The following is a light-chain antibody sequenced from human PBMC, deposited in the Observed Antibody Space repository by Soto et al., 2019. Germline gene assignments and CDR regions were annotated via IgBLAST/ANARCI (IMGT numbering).Light chain of an antibody. Sequence: IQMTQSPSTLSASVGDRVTITCRASQSISSWLAWYQQKPGKAPKLLIYQASSLDSGVPSRFSGSGSGTEFTLTISSLQPDDFATYYCQQYKSYPITFGQGTRLEIK. J-gene: IGKJ5*01. CDR3: QQYKSYPIT. V-gene: IGKV1-5*03. CDR1: QSISSW. CDR2: QAS.